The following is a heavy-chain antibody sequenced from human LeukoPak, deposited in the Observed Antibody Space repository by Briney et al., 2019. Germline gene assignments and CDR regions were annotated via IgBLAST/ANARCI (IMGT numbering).Heavy chain of an antibody. D-gene: IGHD4-23*01. CDR3: ARGNAVTGAYYFDY. V-gene: IGHV4-61*08. CDR2: IYYSGST. Sequence: SETLSLTCTVSGDSISSGDDYWSCIRQPPGKGLEWIGYIYYSGSTNYNPSLKSRVTISVDTSKNQFSLKLSSVTAADTAVYYCARGNAVTGAYYFDYWGQGTLVTVSS. J-gene: IGHJ4*02. CDR1: GDSISSGDDY.